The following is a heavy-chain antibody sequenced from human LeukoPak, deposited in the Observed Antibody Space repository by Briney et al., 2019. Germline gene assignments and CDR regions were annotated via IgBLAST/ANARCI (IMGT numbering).Heavy chain of an antibody. J-gene: IGHJ4*02. V-gene: IGHV4-39*01. CDR1: GGSISSSSYY. Sequence: PSETLSLTCTVSGGSISSSSYYWGWIRQPPGKGLEWIGSIYYSGSTYYNPSLKSRVTISVDTSKNQFSLKLSSVTAADTAVYYCALSYGSGWENFDYWGQGTLVTVSS. CDR2: IYYSGST. D-gene: IGHD6-19*01. CDR3: ALSYGSGWENFDY.